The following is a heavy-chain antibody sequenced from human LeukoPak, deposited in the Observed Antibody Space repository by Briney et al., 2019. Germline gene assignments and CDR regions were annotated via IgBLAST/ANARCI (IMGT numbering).Heavy chain of an antibody. CDR3: AKEGGDGDYGGYYFDY. CDR2: ISWNSGSI. Sequence: GRSLRLSCAASGFTFDDYAMHWVRQAPGKGLEWVSGISWNSGSIGYADSVKGRFTISRDNAKNALYLQMNNLRAEGTALYDCAKEGGDGDYGGYYFDYWGQGTLVTVSS. CDR1: GFTFDDYA. V-gene: IGHV3-9*01. J-gene: IGHJ4*02. D-gene: IGHD4-17*01.